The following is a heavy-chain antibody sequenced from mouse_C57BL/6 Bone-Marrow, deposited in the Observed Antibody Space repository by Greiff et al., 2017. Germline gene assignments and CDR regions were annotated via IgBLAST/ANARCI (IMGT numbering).Heavy chain of an antibody. Sequence: QVQLQQSGAELVKPGASVKMSCKASGYPFTTYPIEWRKQNHEKSLEWIGNFHPSNDDTKYNEKFKGKATLTVEKSSSTVYLELSRLTSADSAVYYCARPNYYGSRDGYFDVWGTGATVTVSS. V-gene: IGHV1-47*01. J-gene: IGHJ1*03. CDR3: ARPNYYGSRDGYFDV. CDR2: FHPSNDDT. D-gene: IGHD1-1*01. CDR1: GYPFTTYP.